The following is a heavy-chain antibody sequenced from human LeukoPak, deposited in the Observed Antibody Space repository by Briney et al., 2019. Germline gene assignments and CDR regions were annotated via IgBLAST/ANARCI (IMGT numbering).Heavy chain of an antibody. D-gene: IGHD6-13*01. CDR3: AKVLSAGPNDFDY. Sequence: GGSLRLSCATSGFTFSNHAMHWVRQAPGKGLEWVAVISYDGSNKYYADSVKGRFTISRDNSKNTLYLQMNSLRAEDTAVYYCAKVLSAGPNDFDYWGQGTLVTVSS. CDR1: GFTFSNHA. J-gene: IGHJ4*02. CDR2: ISYDGSNK. V-gene: IGHV3-30*18.